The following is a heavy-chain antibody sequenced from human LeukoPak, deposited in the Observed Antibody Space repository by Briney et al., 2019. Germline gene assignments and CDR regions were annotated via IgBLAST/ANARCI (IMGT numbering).Heavy chain of an antibody. CDR3: ARAILGYCSSTSCYYDY. D-gene: IGHD2-2*01. V-gene: IGHV3-48*01. Sequence: GGSLRLSCAASGFIFSDYSMNWVRQAPGKGLEWVSYITGNSVTRFYADPVKGRFTISRDNAKNSLYLQMNSLRAEDTAVYYCARAILGYCSSTSCYYDYWGQGTLVTVSS. CDR1: GFIFSDYS. CDR2: ITGNSVTR. J-gene: IGHJ4*02.